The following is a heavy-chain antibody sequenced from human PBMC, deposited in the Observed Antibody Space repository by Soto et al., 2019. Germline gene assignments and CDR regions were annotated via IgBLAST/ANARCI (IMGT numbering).Heavy chain of an antibody. CDR3: ASAHYYYYYMDV. V-gene: IGHV3-74*01. CDR1: GFTFSSYW. Sequence: VQLVESGGGLVQPGGSLRLSCAASGFTFSSYWMHWVRQAPGKGLVWVSRINSDGSSTSYADSVKGRFTISRDNAKNTLYLQMNSLRAEDTAVYYCASAHYYYYYMDVWGKGTTVTVSS. J-gene: IGHJ6*03. CDR2: INSDGSST.